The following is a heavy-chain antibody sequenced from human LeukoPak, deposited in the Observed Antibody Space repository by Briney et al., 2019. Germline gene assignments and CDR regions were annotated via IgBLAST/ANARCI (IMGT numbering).Heavy chain of an antibody. CDR1: GFTFSNAW. CDR3: AIQGGTYYYYYMDV. J-gene: IGHJ6*03. V-gene: IGHV3-23*01. D-gene: IGHD1-1*01. CDR2: ISGTSGTT. Sequence: PGGSLRLSCVASGFTFSNAWMSWVRQAPGKGLEWVSGISGTSGTTYYADSVKGRFTISRDNSKNTLYLQMSSLRAEDTAVYYCAIQGGTYYYYYMDVWGKGTTVTVSS.